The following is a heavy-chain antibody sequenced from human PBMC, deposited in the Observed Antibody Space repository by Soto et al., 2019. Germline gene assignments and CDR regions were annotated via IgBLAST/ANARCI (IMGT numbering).Heavy chain of an antibody. CDR3: ARGVGSSWYDV. CDR2: IHYSGST. D-gene: IGHD6-13*01. V-gene: IGHV4-59*01. CDR1: GGPISGYY. Sequence: SETLSLTYTVSGGPISGYYWRWIRQSPGKGLEWIGYIHYSGSTNYNPSLKSRVTISVDTSKNQLSLKLSSVTAADTAVYYCARGVGSSWYDVWGQGTLVTVSS. J-gene: IGHJ4*02.